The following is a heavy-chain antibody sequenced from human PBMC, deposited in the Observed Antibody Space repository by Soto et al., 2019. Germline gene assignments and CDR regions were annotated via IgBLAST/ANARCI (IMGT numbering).Heavy chain of an antibody. CDR3: AREAELSSRVDY. J-gene: IGHJ4*02. CDR1: GGSFSGYY. CDR2: INHSGST. V-gene: IGHV4-34*01. D-gene: IGHD6-13*01. Sequence: SETLSLTCAVYGGSFSGYYWSWIRQPPGKGLEWIGEINHSGSTNYNPSLKSRVTISVDTSKNQFSLKLSSVTAADTAVYYCAREAELSSRVDYWGQGTLVTVSS.